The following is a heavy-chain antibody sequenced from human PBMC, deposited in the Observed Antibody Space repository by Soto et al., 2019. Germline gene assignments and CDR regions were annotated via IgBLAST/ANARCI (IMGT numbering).Heavy chain of an antibody. V-gene: IGHV3-21*06. J-gene: IGHJ4*02. Sequence: EVQLVESGGGLVKPGGSLRLACAASGFTFTRYSMNCVRQAPGKGLEWVSSISSPTNYIYDGDSMKGRFTISRDNAENSLYLEMTSLRAEDTAVYYCARESEDLTSNFDDWGQVTLVTVSS. CDR1: GFTFTRYS. CDR2: ISSPTNYI. CDR3: ARESEDLTSNFDD.